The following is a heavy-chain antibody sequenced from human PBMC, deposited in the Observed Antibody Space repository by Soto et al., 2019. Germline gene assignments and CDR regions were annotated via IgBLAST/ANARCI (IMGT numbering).Heavy chain of an antibody. D-gene: IGHD4-4*01. CDR3: AKDRYSNYRLIDY. CDR1: GFTFSSYG. V-gene: IGHV3-30*18. J-gene: IGHJ4*02. CDR2: ISYDGSNK. Sequence: QVQLVESGGGVVQPGRSLRLSCAASGFTFSSYGMHWVRQAPGKGLEWVAVISYDGSNKYYADSMKGRFTISRDNSKNTLSLQMNSLRAEDTAVYYCAKDRYSNYRLIDYWGQGALVTLSS.